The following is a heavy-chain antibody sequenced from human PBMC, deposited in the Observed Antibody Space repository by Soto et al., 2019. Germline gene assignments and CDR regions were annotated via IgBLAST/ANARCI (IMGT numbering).Heavy chain of an antibody. Sequence: QLQLQESGPGLVKPSETLSLTCTVSGGSISSSSYYWGWIRQPPGKGLEWIGSIYYSGSTYYNPSLKSRVTISVDTSKNQFSLKLSSVTAADTAVYYCARHRFYSNYEAYWFDPWGQGTLVTVSS. CDR3: ARHRFYSNYEAYWFDP. D-gene: IGHD4-4*01. CDR1: GGSISSSSYY. V-gene: IGHV4-39*01. CDR2: IYYSGST. J-gene: IGHJ5*02.